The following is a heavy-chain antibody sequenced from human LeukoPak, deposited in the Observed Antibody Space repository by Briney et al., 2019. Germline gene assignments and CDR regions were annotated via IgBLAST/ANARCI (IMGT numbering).Heavy chain of an antibody. CDR1: GGSISSYY. Sequence: SETLSLTCTVSGGSISSYYWSWIRQPPGKGLEWIGYIYYSGSTNYNPSLRSRVTISVDTSKNQFALKLSSVTAADTAVYYCARAFRMYALHNWFDPWGQGTLVTVSS. CDR2: IYYSGST. V-gene: IGHV4-59*01. D-gene: IGHD2-8*01. CDR3: ARAFRMYALHNWFDP. J-gene: IGHJ5*02.